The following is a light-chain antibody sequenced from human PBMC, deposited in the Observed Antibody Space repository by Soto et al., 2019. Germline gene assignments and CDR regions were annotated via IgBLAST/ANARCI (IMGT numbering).Light chain of an antibody. CDR1: QRVSSH. CDR3: HQYNNWPPN. CDR2: AAS. V-gene: IGKV3-15*01. Sequence: ETVMTQSPVTLSVSPGDTATLSCRASQRVSSHLAWYQQKPGQAPRLLIYAASTRATGIPVRFSGSGSETEFTLTIRSLQSEDFALYYCHQYNNWPPNFGQGTRLEIK. J-gene: IGKJ5*01.